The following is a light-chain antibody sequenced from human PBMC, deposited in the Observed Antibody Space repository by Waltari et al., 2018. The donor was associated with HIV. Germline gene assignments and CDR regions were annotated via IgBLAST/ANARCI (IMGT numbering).Light chain of an antibody. V-gene: IGKV4-1*01. Sequence: DIVMTQSPDSLAVSLGERATINCKSSQSVLYSSNNKNHLAWYQQKPGQPPKLLIYWASTRESGVPDRFSGSGSGTDFTLTISNLQAEDVAVYYCQQYYTTPRTFGQGTKVEIK. CDR1: QSVLYSSNNKNH. CDR3: QQYYTTPRT. CDR2: WAS. J-gene: IGKJ1*01.